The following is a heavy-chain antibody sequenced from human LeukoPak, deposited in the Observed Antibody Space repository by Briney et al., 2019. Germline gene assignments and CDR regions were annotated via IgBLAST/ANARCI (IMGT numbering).Heavy chain of an antibody. CDR3: ARDDIVVVPARANWFDP. CDR1: GGTFSSYA. CDR2: IIPIFGTA. J-gene: IGHJ5*02. D-gene: IGHD2-2*01. Sequence: SVKVSCKASGGTFSSYAISWVRQAPGQGLEWMGGIIPIFGTANYAQKFQGRVTITADESTSTAYMELSSLRSEDTAVYYCARDDIVVVPARANWFDPWGQGTLVTVSS. V-gene: IGHV1-69*13.